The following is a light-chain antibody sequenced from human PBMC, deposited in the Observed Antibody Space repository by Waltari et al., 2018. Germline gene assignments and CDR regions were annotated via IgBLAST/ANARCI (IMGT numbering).Light chain of an antibody. V-gene: IGLV2-23*02. CDR3: CSYAGGGSLI. CDR2: EVY. J-gene: IGLJ2*01. CDR1: SSTIGKYKL. Sequence: QSALTQPASVSGSPGQSITISCTGDSSTIGKYKLISCYQLSPGKAPNLVIFEVYKRPAGASIRFSGAKSGNTASLTISGLQADDEGDYYCCSYAGGGSLIFGGGTKLTV.